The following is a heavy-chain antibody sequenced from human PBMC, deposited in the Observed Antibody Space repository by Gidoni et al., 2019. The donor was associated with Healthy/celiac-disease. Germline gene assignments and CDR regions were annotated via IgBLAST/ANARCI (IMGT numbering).Heavy chain of an antibody. J-gene: IGHJ4*02. CDR2: ISCSSSYI. Sequence: EVQLVEPGGGLVQPGGSLILPCAASGFTFSSYIMCWVRQAPGKGLGWVSSISCSSSYIYYADLVKGRFTISRDNAKNSLYLQMNSLRAEDTAVYYCARASSPIDYWGQGSLVTVSS. CDR1: GFTFSSYI. D-gene: IGHD6-13*01. V-gene: IGHV3-21*01. CDR3: ARASSPIDY.